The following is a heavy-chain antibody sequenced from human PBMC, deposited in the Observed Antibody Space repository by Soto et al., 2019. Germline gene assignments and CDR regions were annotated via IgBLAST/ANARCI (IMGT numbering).Heavy chain of an antibody. Sequence: GGSLRLSCAASGFTFSSYEMNWVRQAPGKGLEWVSYISSSGSTIYYADSVKGRFTISRDNAKNSLYLQMNSLRAEDTAVYYCARDHEWLPFDYWGQGTLVTVSS. J-gene: IGHJ4*02. V-gene: IGHV3-48*03. CDR2: ISSSGSTI. CDR1: GFTFSSYE. CDR3: ARDHEWLPFDY. D-gene: IGHD3-3*01.